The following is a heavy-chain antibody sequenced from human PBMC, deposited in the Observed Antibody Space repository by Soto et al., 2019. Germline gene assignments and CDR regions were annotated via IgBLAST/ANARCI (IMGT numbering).Heavy chain of an antibody. D-gene: IGHD3-22*01. CDR3: ATMNGYFEY. CDR2: ITGSGDKT. J-gene: IGHJ4*02. V-gene: IGHV3-23*01. Sequence: EVQLLESGGGLVQPGGSLRLSCADSGFRFSSYSMSWVRQTPGKGLEWVSAITGSGDKTYYADSVKGRFTISRDNSKNTHYLQMTSLRAEDTALYYCATMNGYFEYWGQGTLVTVSS. CDR1: GFRFSSYS.